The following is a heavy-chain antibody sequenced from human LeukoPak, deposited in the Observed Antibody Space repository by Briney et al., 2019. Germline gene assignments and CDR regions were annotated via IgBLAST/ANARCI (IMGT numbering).Heavy chain of an antibody. V-gene: IGHV4-34*01. CDR1: GGSFSGYY. CDR3: ARRRYYYGMDV. Sequence: NPSETLSLTCAVYGGSFSGYYWSWIRQPPGKGLEWIGEINHSGSTNYNPSLKSRVTISVDTSKNQFSLKLSSVTAADTAVYYCARRRYYYGMDVWGQGTTVTVSS. CDR2: INHSGST. J-gene: IGHJ6*02.